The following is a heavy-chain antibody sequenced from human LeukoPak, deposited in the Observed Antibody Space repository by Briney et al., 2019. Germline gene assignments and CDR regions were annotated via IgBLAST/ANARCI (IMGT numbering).Heavy chain of an antibody. V-gene: IGHV3-30-3*01. CDR2: ISYDGSNK. CDR1: GFTFSSYA. D-gene: IGHD1-26*01. Sequence: GGSLRISCADSGFTFSSYAMHWVRQAPGKGLERVAVISYDGSNKYYADSVKGRFTISRDNSKNTLYLQMNSLRAEDTAVYYCASLYSGSYSRGPNFDYWGQGTLVTVSS. J-gene: IGHJ4*02. CDR3: ASLYSGSYSRGPNFDY.